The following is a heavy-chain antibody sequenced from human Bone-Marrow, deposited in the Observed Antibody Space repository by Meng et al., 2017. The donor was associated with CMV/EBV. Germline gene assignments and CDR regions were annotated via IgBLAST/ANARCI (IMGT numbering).Heavy chain of an antibody. CDR1: GFTFDDYA. CDR3: ARDYFGDYVPIFDF. V-gene: IGHV3-11*01. Sequence: GESLKISCAASGFTFDDYAMHWVRQVPGKGLEWVSYISSSGSTIYYADSVKGRFTISRDNAKNSLYLQVNSLRAEDTAVYFCARDYFGDYVPIFDFWGQGTLVTVSS. CDR2: ISSSGSTI. D-gene: IGHD4-17*01. J-gene: IGHJ4*02.